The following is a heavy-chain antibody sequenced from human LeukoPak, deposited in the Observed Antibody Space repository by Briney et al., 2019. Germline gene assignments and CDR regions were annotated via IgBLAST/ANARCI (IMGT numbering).Heavy chain of an antibody. CDR1: GGSFSGYY. D-gene: IGHD3-10*01. Sequence: SETLSLTCAVYGGSFSGYYWSWIRQPPGKGLEWIGEINHSGSTNYNPSLKSRVTISVETSKNQFSLKLSSVTAADTAVYYCARDGWFGDPTGGYYYYGMDVWGQGTTVTVSS. J-gene: IGHJ6*02. V-gene: IGHV4-34*01. CDR2: INHSGST. CDR3: ARDGWFGDPTGGYYYYGMDV.